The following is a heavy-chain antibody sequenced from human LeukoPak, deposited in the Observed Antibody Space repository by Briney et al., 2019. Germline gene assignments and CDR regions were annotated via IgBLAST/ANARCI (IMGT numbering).Heavy chain of an antibody. D-gene: IGHD1-26*01. J-gene: IGHJ4*02. CDR1: GFTFSSYW. Sequence: GGSLRLSCAASGFTFSSYWMSWVRQAPGKGLEWVANIKQDGSEKYYVDSVKGRFTISRDNAKNSLYLQMSSLRAEDTAVYYCARDNPLDRWELHSPLYYFDYWGQGTLVTVSS. CDR3: ARDNPLDRWELHSPLYYFDY. CDR2: IKQDGSEK. V-gene: IGHV3-7*01.